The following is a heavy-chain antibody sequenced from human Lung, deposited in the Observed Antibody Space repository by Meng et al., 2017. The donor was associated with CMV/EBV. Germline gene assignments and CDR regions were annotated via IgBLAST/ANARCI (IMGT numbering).Heavy chain of an antibody. CDR3: ARDHGRTSDAFDV. D-gene: IGHD2-2*01. V-gene: IGHV3-11*01. CDR1: GFPFSDHY. CDR2: ITISGSK. J-gene: IGHJ3*01. Sequence: GESLKISCAASGFPFSDHYMAWIRQAPGKGLEWISHITISGSKNYANSVKGRFTISRDNAKNSLYLKMNSLRADDTAVYYCARDHGRTSDAFDVWGPGTVVTVSS.